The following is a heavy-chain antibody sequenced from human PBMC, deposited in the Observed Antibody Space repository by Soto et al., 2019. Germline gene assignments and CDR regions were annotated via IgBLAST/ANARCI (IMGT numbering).Heavy chain of an antibody. CDR1: GYTFTSYG. Sequence: QVQLVQSGAEVKKPGASVKVSCKASGYTFTSYGISWVRQAPGQGLEWMGWISTYNGNTNYAQKLQGRVPMTTDTATSTAYMELSSLRSDDTAVYYLARDGQTPMVRGVMGVSYIYYGMDVWGQGTTVTVSS. CDR2: ISTYNGNT. J-gene: IGHJ6*01. CDR3: ARDGQTPMVRGVMGVSYIYYGMDV. V-gene: IGHV1-18*04. D-gene: IGHD3-10*01.